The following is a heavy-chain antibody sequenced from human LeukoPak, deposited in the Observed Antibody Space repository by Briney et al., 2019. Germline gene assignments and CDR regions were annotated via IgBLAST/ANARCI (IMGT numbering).Heavy chain of an antibody. Sequence: PGGSLRLSCAASGFTFSSYSMNWVRQAPGKGLEWVSSISSSSSYIYYADSVKGRFTISRDNAKNSLYLQMNSLRAEDTAVYYCARDSPSHPPVLYYYGMDVWGQGTTVTVSS. CDR3: ARDSPSHPPVLYYYGMDV. CDR2: ISSSSSYI. J-gene: IGHJ6*02. V-gene: IGHV3-21*01. D-gene: IGHD2-8*01. CDR1: GFTFSSYS.